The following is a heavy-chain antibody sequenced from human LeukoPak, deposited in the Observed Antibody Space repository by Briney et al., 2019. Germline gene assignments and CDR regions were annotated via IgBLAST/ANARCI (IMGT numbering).Heavy chain of an antibody. V-gene: IGHV1-8*02. D-gene: IGHD4-17*01. CDR1: GYTFTIYG. CDR3: AARFYGVTGGGFDY. CDR2: MNPNSGNT. Sequence: ASVTVSCKASGYTFTIYGISWVRQAPGQGLEWMGWMNPNSGNTGYAQKFQGRVTMTRNTSISTAYMELSSLRSEDTAVYYCAARFYGVTGGGFDYWGQGTLVTVSS. J-gene: IGHJ4*02.